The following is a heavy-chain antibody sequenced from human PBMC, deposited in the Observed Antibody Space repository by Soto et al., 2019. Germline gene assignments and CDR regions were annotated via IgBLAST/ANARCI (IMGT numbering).Heavy chain of an antibody. D-gene: IGHD2-2*01. CDR3: ARHTRNCSSTSCSHYYYYGMGF. J-gene: IGHJ6*02. V-gene: IGHV5-10-1*01. Sequence: GESLKISCKGSGYSFTSYWISWVRQMPGKGLEWMGRIDPSDSYTNYSPSFQGHVTISADKSISTAYLQWSSLKASDTAMYYCARHTRNCSSTSCSHYYYYGMGFWGQGTTVTVSS. CDR2: IDPSDSYT. CDR1: GYSFTSYW.